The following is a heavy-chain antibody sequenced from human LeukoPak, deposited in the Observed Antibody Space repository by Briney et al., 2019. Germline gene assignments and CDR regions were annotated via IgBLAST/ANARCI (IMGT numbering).Heavy chain of an antibody. J-gene: IGHJ4*02. CDR3: ARRSDSGSDDGEDYFDY. CDR1: GGSINSGTFY. D-gene: IGHD1-26*01. V-gene: IGHV4-39*01. CDR2: MYYDGSS. Sequence: SETLSLTCTVSGGSINSGTFYWGWIRQPPGKGLEWIGSMYYDGSSYYNPSLKSRVTTSVDTSKNQFSLKLTSVTAADTAVYLSARRSDSGSDDGEDYFDYWGQGTLVTVSS.